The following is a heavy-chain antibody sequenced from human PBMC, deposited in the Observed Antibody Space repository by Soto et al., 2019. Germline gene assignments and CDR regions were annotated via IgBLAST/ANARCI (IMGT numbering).Heavy chain of an antibody. CDR1: GYTFTGYY. Sequence: GASVKVSCKASGYTFTGYYMHWVRQAPGQGLEWMGWINPNSGGTNYAQKFQGWVTMTRDTSISTAYMELSRLRSDDTAVYYFARDGSGSYYNPNFDYWGQGTLVTVSS. D-gene: IGHD3-10*01. CDR2: INPNSGGT. J-gene: IGHJ4*02. V-gene: IGHV1-2*04. CDR3: ARDGSGSYYNPNFDY.